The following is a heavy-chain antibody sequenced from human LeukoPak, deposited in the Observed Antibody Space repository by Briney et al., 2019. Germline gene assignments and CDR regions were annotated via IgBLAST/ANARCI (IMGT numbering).Heavy chain of an antibody. D-gene: IGHD6-6*01. CDR3: ARDRAGYSSSSTLDY. J-gene: IGHJ4*02. Sequence: SETLSLTCAVYGGSFSGYYWSWIRQPPGKGLEWIGEINHSGSTNYNPSLKSRVTISVDTSKNQFSLKLSSVTAADTAVYYCARDRAGYSSSSTLDYWGQGTLVTVSS. CDR2: INHSGST. CDR1: GGSFSGYY. V-gene: IGHV4-34*01.